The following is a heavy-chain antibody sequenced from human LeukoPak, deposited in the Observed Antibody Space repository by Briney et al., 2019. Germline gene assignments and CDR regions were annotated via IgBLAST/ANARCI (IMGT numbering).Heavy chain of an antibody. CDR1: GFTFSSYA. Sequence: GGSLRLSCAASGFTFSSYAMHWVRQAPGKGLEWVSSITGSSSYIYYADSVKGRFTISRDNAKNSLYLQMNSLRVEDTAVYYCARDPSFDYWGQGTLVTVSS. J-gene: IGHJ4*02. CDR2: ITGSSSYI. CDR3: ARDPSFDY. V-gene: IGHV3-21*01.